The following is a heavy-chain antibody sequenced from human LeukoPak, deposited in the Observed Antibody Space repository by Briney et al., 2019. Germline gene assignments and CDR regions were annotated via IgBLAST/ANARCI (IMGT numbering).Heavy chain of an antibody. CDR2: IRYDGSIK. J-gene: IGHJ4*02. D-gene: IGHD1-7*01. V-gene: IGHV3-30*02. CDR1: GFTFSTYG. Sequence: GGSPGLSCAASGFTFSTYGMHWVRQAPGKGLQWVAFIRYDGSIKYYTDSVKGRFTISRDNSTNTLFLQMNSLRVEDTAVYYCAKDDITGTTTIDYWGQGTLVTVSS. CDR3: AKDDITGTTTIDY.